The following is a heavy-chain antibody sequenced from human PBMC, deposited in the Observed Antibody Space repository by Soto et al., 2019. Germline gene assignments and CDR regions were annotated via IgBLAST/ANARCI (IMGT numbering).Heavy chain of an antibody. V-gene: IGHV3-33*01. CDR1: GFTFSNFG. D-gene: IGHD4-17*01. J-gene: IGHJ2*01. CDR3: ARLNTGWYFDF. Sequence: PGGSLRLSCAASGFTFSNFGMHWVRQAPGKGLEWVAVIWYDGSNEYYPDSVKGRFTISRDNSKNTLYLQMNSLRAEDTAVYYCARLNTGWYFDFWGRGILVTVSS. CDR2: IWYDGSNE.